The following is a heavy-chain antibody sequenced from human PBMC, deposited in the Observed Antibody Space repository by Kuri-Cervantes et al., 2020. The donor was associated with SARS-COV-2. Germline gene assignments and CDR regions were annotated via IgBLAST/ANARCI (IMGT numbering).Heavy chain of an antibody. V-gene: IGHV3-11*04. CDR1: GFTLSDYY. D-gene: IGHD3-10*01. CDR2: ISDGGRAK. J-gene: IGHJ4*02. CDR3: AGAGTGWKYPIDY. Sequence: GESLKISCAASGFTLSDYYMSWIRQAPGRGLEWVSYISDGGRAKHYADSVKGRFTVSRDNAKSSLYLQMNSLRTEDTAVYFCAGAGTGWKYPIDYWGQGTLVTVSS.